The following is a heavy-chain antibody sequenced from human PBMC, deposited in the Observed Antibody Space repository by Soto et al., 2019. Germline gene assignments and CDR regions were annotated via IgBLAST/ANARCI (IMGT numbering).Heavy chain of an antibody. CDR3: ARMKLARLDL. Sequence: QVQLLQSGTEVKRPGSSVKGSCRASGVSFNSYGFAWVRQAPGRGLEWVGKINPASQLRNYQQSLQGRVTITADTLTRTAYMELSGLTSVDTAVYYCARMKLARLDLWGQGTLVTVSS. CDR1: GVSFNSYG. CDR2: INPASQLR. V-gene: IGHV1-69*09. J-gene: IGHJ4*02.